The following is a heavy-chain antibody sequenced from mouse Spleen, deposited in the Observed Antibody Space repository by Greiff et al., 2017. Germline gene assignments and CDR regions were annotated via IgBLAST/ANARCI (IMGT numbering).Heavy chain of an antibody. Sequence: EVKLMESEGGLVQPGSSMKLSCTASGFTFSDYYMAWVRQVPEKGLEWVANINYDGSSTYYLDSLKSRFIISRDNAKNILYLQMSSLKSEDTATYYCARGGTGTDWYFDVWGAGTTVTVSS. CDR3: ARGGTGTDWYFDV. CDR1: GFTFSDYY. CDR2: INYDGSST. V-gene: IGHV5-16*01. D-gene: IGHD4-1*01. J-gene: IGHJ1*01.